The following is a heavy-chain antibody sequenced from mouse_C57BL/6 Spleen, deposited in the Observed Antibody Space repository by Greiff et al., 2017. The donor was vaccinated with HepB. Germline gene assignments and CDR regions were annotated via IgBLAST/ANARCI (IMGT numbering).Heavy chain of an antibody. Sequence: QVQLQQSGAELVRPGASVTLSCKASGYTFTDYEMHWVKQTPGHGLEWIGAIDPEPGGTAYNQKFKGKAILTADKSSSTAYMELRSLTSEASAVYYCTKTYYGNHFDVWGTGTTVTVSS. CDR1: GYTFTDYE. CDR2: IDPEPGGT. V-gene: IGHV1-15*01. CDR3: TKTYYGNHFDV. D-gene: IGHD2-10*01. J-gene: IGHJ1*03.